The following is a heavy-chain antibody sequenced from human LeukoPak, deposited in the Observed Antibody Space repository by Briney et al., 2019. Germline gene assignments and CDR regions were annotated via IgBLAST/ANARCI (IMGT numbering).Heavy chain of an antibody. CDR2: LYYSGST. CDR3: ARDRIAAAGNYYYYGMDV. V-gene: IGHV4-59*01. D-gene: IGHD6-13*01. J-gene: IGHJ6*02. Sequence: SETLSLTCSVSGGSISSYYWSWIRQPPGKGLEWIGYLYYSGSTNSNPSLKSRVTMSVDTSKNQFSLKLSSVTAADTAVYYCARDRIAAAGNYYYYGMDVWGQGTTVTVSS. CDR1: GGSISSYY.